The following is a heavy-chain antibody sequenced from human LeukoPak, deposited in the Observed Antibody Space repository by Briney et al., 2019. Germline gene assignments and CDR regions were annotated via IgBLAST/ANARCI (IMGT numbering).Heavy chain of an antibody. CDR3: VKTMGYSNSRLDY. CDR2: ISSSGSGGNT. V-gene: IGHV3-23*01. J-gene: IGHJ4*02. Sequence: PGGSLRLSCAASGVTLGTYAMSWARQAPGKGLEWVSGISSSGSGGNTYYADSVKGRFTISRDNSKNTLYLLMSSLRAEDTSVYYCVKTMGYSNSRLDYWGQGTLVTVSS. CDR1: GVTLGTYA. D-gene: IGHD6-6*01.